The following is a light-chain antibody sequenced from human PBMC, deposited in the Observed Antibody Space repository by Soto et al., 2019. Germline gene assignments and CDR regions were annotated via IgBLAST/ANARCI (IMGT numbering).Light chain of an antibody. J-gene: IGKJ1*01. V-gene: IGKV3-20*01. CDR1: QSVSSNY. Sequence: ESVLTQSPGTLSLSPGKRATLSCRATQSVSSNYLAWYQQKSGQAPRLLIYGASSRATGIPDRFSGGGSGTDFTLTITRLEPEDFAVYFCLQYGGLPRTFGQGTKVDIK. CDR3: LQYGGLPRT. CDR2: GAS.